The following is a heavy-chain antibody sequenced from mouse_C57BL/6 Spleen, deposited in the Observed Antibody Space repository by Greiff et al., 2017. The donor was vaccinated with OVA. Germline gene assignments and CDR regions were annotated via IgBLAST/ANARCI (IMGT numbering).Heavy chain of an antibody. CDR1: GFSFNTYA. V-gene: IGHV10-1*01. CDR3: VSILLLRFAY. CDR2: IRSKSNNYAT. D-gene: IGHD1-1*01. J-gene: IGHJ3*01. Sequence: EVQLVESGGGLVQPKGSLKLSCAASGFSFNTYAMNWVRQATGKGLEWVARIRSKSNNYATYYADSVKDRFTISRDDSESMLYLQMNNLKTEDTAMYYCVSILLLRFAYWGQGTLVTVSA.